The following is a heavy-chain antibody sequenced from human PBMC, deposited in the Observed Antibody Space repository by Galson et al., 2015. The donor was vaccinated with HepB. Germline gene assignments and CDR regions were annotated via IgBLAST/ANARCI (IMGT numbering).Heavy chain of an antibody. V-gene: IGHV3-30*04. D-gene: IGHD3-22*01. CDR1: GLIFSNSV. Sequence: SLRLCCAASGLIFSNSVMNWVRQAPGKGLEWVALISDDDGRNKNYADSVKGRFTISRDNSKNTLFLEMNSLRAEDTAFYYCAREGFSSGHAGIFDCWCQGTLVTVSS. CDR2: ISDDDGRNK. J-gene: IGHJ4*02. CDR3: AREGFSSGHAGIFDC.